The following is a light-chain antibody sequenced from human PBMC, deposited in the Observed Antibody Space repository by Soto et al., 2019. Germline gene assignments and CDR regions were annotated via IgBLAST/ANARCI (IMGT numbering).Light chain of an antibody. Sequence: DIHMTQSPSTLSASVGDRVTITCRASQSISIWLAWSQQKPGKAPNLLIYKTSSLETGVPSRFSGSGSGTEFTLTISSLQTDDFATYYCQHWNDYSWTFGQGTKVEVK. CDR1: QSISIW. CDR2: KTS. CDR3: QHWNDYSWT. J-gene: IGKJ1*01. V-gene: IGKV1-5*03.